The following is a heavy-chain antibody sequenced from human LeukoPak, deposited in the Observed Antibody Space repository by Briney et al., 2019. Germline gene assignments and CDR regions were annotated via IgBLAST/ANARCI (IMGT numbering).Heavy chain of an antibody. V-gene: IGHV3-30*18. D-gene: IGHD5-18*01. CDR1: GFTLSSYG. CDR2: ISYDGSNK. J-gene: IGHJ4*02. Sequence: GRDLRLSCASFGFTLSSYGMHWVRQAPSKGVDGVAGISYDGSNKYYADSVKGRFTISRDNSKNTLYLQMNSLRAEDTAVYYCAKAARDTAMVPDYWGQGPLVTVSS. CDR3: AKAARDTAMVPDY.